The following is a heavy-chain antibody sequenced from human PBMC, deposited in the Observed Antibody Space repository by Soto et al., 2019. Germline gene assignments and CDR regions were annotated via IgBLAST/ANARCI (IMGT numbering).Heavy chain of an antibody. Sequence: EVQLVESGGGLIQPGGSLRLSCAASGFTVSSNYMSWVRQAPGKGLEWVSVIYSGGSTYYADSVKGRFTISRDNSKNTLYLQMNSLRAEDTAVYYCARSKGYLMTTVNYYGMDVWGQGTTVTVSS. CDR3: ARSKGYLMTTVNYYGMDV. J-gene: IGHJ6*02. V-gene: IGHV3-53*01. CDR1: GFTVSSNY. D-gene: IGHD4-17*01. CDR2: IYSGGST.